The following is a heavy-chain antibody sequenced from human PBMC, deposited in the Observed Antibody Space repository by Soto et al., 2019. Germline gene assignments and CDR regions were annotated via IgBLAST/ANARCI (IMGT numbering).Heavy chain of an antibody. V-gene: IGHV3-64D*06. CDR2: ISSNGGST. Sequence: GGSLRLSCSASGFTFSSYAMHWVRQAPGKGLEYVSAISSNGGSTYYADSVKGRFTISRDNSKNTLYLQMSGLRAEDTAVYYCVKDRRYYDSSGYYYHAFDIWGQGTMVTVSS. CDR1: GFTFSSYA. CDR3: VKDRRYYDSSGYYYHAFDI. D-gene: IGHD3-22*01. J-gene: IGHJ3*02.